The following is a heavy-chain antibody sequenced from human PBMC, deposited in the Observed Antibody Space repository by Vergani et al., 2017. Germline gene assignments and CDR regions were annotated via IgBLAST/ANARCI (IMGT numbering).Heavy chain of an antibody. Sequence: QLQLQESGPGLVKPSETLSLTCAISGDSVSSNSAAWNWIRQSPSRGLEWLGRTYYRSKWYNDYAVSVKSRITINPDTSKNQFSLQLNSVTPEDTAVYYCARDPFTSTGYCSSTSCYVDYWGQGTLVTVSS. D-gene: IGHD2-2*01. J-gene: IGHJ4*02. CDR1: GDSVSSNSAA. V-gene: IGHV6-1*01. CDR2: TYYRSKWYN. CDR3: ARDPFTSTGYCSSTSCYVDY.